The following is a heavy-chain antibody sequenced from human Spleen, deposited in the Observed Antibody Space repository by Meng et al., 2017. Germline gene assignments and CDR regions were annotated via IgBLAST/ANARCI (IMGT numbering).Heavy chain of an antibody. CDR2: IKQDGSDK. J-gene: IGHJ4*02. Sequence: GESLKISCAASGFSFSTYWMTWVRQAPGKGLEWVANIKQDGSDKYYVDSVKGRFTISRDNAKNSLYLQMNSLRAEDTAVYYCAKFLPPENYYYGSATYYPFDYWGQGTLVTVSS. CDR3: AKFLPPENYYYGSATYYPFDY. CDR1: GFSFSTYW. D-gene: IGHD3-10*01. V-gene: IGHV3-7*01.